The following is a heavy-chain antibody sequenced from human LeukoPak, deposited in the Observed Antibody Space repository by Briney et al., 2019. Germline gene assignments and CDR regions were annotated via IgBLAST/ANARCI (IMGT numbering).Heavy chain of an antibody. D-gene: IGHD2-2*02. J-gene: IGHJ5*02. CDR2: INAGNGNT. V-gene: IGHV1-3*01. CDR1: GYTFTSYA. CDR3: ARGQYCSSTSCYTRQFDP. Sequence: GASVKVSCKASGYTFTSYAMHWVRQAPGQRLEWMGWINAGNGNTKYSQKFQGRVTITRDTSASTAYMELSSLRSEDTAVYYCARGQYCSSTSCYTRQFDPWGQGTLVTVSS.